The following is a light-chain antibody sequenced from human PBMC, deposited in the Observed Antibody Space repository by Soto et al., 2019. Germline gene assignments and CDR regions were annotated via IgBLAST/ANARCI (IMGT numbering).Light chain of an antibody. CDR3: SSYSSSSTLV. CDR1: SSDVGGYKY. CDR2: EVS. V-gene: IGLV2-14*01. J-gene: IGLJ1*01. Sequence: QSALTQPASVSGSTGESITIACTGTSSDVGGYKYVSWYQQHPGKAPKLMIYEVSNRPSGVSNRFSGSKSGNTASLTISGLQAEDEADYYCSSYSSSSTLVFGTGTKVTVL.